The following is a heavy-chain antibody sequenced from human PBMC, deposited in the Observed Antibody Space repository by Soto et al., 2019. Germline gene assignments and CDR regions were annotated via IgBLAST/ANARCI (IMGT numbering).Heavy chain of an antibody. Sequence: EVQLVETGGGLIQPGGSLRLSCAASGFTVSSNYTSWVRQAPGKGLEWVSVIYSGGSTYYADSVKGRFTISRDNSKNTLYLQMNSLRAEDTAVYYCARVLYDYVWGSYRYGWFDPWGQGTLVTVSS. CDR3: ARVLYDYVWGSYRYGWFDP. CDR1: GFTVSSNY. J-gene: IGHJ5*02. D-gene: IGHD3-16*02. V-gene: IGHV3-53*02. CDR2: IYSGGST.